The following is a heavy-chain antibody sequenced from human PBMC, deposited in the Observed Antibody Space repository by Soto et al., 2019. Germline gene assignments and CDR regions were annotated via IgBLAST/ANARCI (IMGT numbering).Heavy chain of an antibody. CDR3: ARPFDTNVWYRFGD. D-gene: IGHD3-16*01. CDR2: ISSSSSTI. J-gene: IGHJ4*02. Sequence: GGSLRLSCAASGFTFSSYSMNWVRQAPGKGLEWVSYISSSSSTIYYADSVKGRFIISRDNSKNTMYLQMNNLKIEDTAVYYCARPFDTNVWYRFGDWGEVNPVTV. CDR1: GFTFSSYS. V-gene: IGHV3-48*01.